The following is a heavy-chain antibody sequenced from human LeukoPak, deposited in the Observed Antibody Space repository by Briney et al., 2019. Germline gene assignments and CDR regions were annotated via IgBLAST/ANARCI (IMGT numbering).Heavy chain of an antibody. CDR1: GFTVSSYY. D-gene: IGHD7-27*01. CDR2: IYSGGSA. V-gene: IGHV3-66*01. CDR3: ARDLGLYWYFDL. J-gene: IGHJ2*01. Sequence: GGSLRLSCAASGFTVSSYYMSWVRQVPGKGLEWLSVIYSGGSAYYADSVKGRFTISRDNSKNTLYLQMNSLRAEDTAVYYCARDLGLYWYFDLWGRGTLVTVSS.